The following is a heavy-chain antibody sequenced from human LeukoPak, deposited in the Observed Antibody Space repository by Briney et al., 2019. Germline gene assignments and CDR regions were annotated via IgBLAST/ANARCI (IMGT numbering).Heavy chain of an antibody. CDR2: ISSSSSYI. V-gene: IGHV3-21*01. CDR1: GFTFSSYS. Sequence: GGSLRLSCAASGFTFSSYSMNWVRQAPGKRLEWVSSISSSSSYIYYADSVKGRFTISRDNAKNSLYLQMNSLRAEDTAVYYCARARSRNWFDPWGQGTLVTVSS. J-gene: IGHJ5*02. CDR3: ARARSRNWFDP.